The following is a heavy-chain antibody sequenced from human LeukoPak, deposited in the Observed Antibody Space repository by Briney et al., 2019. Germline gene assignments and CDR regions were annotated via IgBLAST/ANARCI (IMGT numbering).Heavy chain of an antibody. J-gene: IGHJ4*02. Sequence: ASVKVSCKASGGTFSSYAISWVRQAPGQGLEWMGRIIPILGIANYAQKFQGRVTITADKSTSTAYMELSSLRSEDTAVYYCARDRMDYYGSGSHFDYWGQGTLVPVSS. D-gene: IGHD3-10*01. V-gene: IGHV1-69*04. CDR1: GGTFSSYA. CDR3: ARDRMDYYGSGSHFDY. CDR2: IIPILGIA.